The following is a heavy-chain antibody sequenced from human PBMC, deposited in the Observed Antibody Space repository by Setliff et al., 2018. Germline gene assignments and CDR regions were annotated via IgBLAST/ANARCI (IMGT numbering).Heavy chain of an antibody. CDR1: GGSISSSSYY. D-gene: IGHD5-12*01. Sequence: SETLSLTCTVSGGSISSSSYYWGWIRQPPGKGREWIGSIYYSGSTYYNPSLKSRVTISVDTSKNQFSLKLSAVTAADTAVYYCARGRVEMATITPFDYWGQGTLVTVSS. CDR3: ARGRVEMATITPFDY. CDR2: IYYSGST. V-gene: IGHV4-39*07. J-gene: IGHJ4*02.